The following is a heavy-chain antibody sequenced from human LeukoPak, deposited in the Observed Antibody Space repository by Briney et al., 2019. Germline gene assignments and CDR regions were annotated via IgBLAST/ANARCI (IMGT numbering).Heavy chain of an antibody. CDR1: GFPLSSSA. J-gene: IGHJ5*01. V-gene: IGHV3-64D*09. CDR3: VRRAGPGYFYDS. Sequence: PGGSLRLSCSASGFPLSSSALHWLRQAPAKGLNSFAAINDNGDSTYYTDSVKGRFTISRDNSKNTLYLQMSSLRLEDTAVYYCVRRAGPGYFYDSWGQGALVTVSS. CDR2: INDNGDST. D-gene: IGHD3-22*01.